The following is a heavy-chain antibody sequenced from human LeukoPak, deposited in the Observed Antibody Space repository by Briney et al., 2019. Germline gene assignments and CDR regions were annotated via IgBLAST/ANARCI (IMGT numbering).Heavy chain of an antibody. D-gene: IGHD2-15*01. CDR2: ISSSGSTI. CDR3: ARDSAGDAFDI. J-gene: IGHJ3*02. CDR1: GCTFSSYE. V-gene: IGHV3-48*03. Sequence: PGGSLRLSCAASGCTFSSYEMNWVRQAPGKGLEWVSYISSSGSTIYYADSVKGRFTISRDNAKNSLYLQMNSLRAEDTAVYYCARDSAGDAFDIWGQGTMVTVSS.